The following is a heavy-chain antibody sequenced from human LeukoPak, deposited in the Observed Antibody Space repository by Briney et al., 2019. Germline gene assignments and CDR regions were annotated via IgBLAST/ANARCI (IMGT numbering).Heavy chain of an antibody. CDR1: GFTFDDYA. V-gene: IGHV3-9*01. J-gene: IGHJ3*02. Sequence: GGSLRLSCAASGFTFDDYAMHWVRQAPGKGLEWVSGISWNSGSIGYADSVKGRFTISRDNAKNSLYLQMNSLRAEDTAVYFCITIFGAVINDAFDIWGQGTMVTVSS. CDR3: ITIFGAVINDAFDI. CDR2: ISWNSGSI. D-gene: IGHD3-3*01.